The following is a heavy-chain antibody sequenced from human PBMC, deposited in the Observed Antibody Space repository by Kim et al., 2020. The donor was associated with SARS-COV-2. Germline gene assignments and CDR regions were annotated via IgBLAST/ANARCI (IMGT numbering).Heavy chain of an antibody. CDR2: T. V-gene: IGHV3-64*01. CDR3: ARVGQRGYFDY. D-gene: IGHD1-1*01. Sequence: TYYAHSVKGRLTISGDNPKNTLYLQMGSLRVEDMAVYYCARVGQRGYFDYWGQGTLVTVSS. J-gene: IGHJ4*02.